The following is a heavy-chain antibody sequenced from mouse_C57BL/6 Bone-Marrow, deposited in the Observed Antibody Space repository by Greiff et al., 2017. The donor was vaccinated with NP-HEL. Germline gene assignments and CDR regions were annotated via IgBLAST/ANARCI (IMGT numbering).Heavy chain of an antibody. V-gene: IGHV1-52*01. CDR1: GYTFTSYW. CDR2: IDPSDSET. Sequence: VQLKEPGAELVRPGSSVKLSCKASGYTFTSYWMHWVKQRPIQGLEWIGNIDPSDSETHYNQKFKDKATLTVDKSSSTAYMQLSSLTSEDSAVYYCARGSTTVVVDAMDYWGQGTSVTVSS. J-gene: IGHJ4*01. CDR3: ARGSTTVVVDAMDY. D-gene: IGHD1-1*01.